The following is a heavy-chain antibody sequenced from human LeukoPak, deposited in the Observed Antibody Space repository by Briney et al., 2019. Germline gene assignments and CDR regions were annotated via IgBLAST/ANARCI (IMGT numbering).Heavy chain of an antibody. J-gene: IGHJ4*02. D-gene: IGHD4-17*01. CDR3: ASTTVITATPAY. CDR2: IYYSGST. Sequence: KPSETLSLTCTVSGGSISSYYWSWTRQPPGKGLEWIGYIYYSGSTNYNPSLKSRVTISVDTSKNQFSLKLSSVTAADTAVYYCASTTVITATPAYWGQGTLVTVSS. V-gene: IGHV4-59*12. CDR1: GGSISSYY.